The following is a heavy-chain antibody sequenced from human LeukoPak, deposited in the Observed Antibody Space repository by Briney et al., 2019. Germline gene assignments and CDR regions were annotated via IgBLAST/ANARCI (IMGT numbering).Heavy chain of an antibody. Sequence: SETQSLTCTVSGGSISSSSYYWGWIRQPPGKGLEWIGSIYYSGSTYYNPSLKSRVTISVDTSKNQFSLKLSSVTAADTAVYYCARHGSSWYYFDYWGQGTLVTVSS. D-gene: IGHD6-13*01. J-gene: IGHJ4*02. V-gene: IGHV4-39*01. CDR1: GGSISSSSYY. CDR2: IYYSGST. CDR3: ARHGSSWYYFDY.